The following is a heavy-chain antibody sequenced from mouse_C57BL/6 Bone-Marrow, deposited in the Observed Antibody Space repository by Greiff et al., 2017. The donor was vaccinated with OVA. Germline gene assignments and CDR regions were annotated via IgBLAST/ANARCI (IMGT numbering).Heavy chain of an antibody. CDR2: ISNLAYSI. Sequence: EVKLVESGGGLVQPGGSLKLSCAASGFTFSDYGMAWVRQAPRKGPEWVAFISNLAYSIYYADTVTGRFTISRENAKNTLYLEMSSLRSEDTAMYYCARHPWGNYLNWYFDVWGTGTTVTVSS. V-gene: IGHV5-15*01. J-gene: IGHJ1*03. CDR1: GFTFSDYG. D-gene: IGHD2-1*01. CDR3: ARHPWGNYLNWYFDV.